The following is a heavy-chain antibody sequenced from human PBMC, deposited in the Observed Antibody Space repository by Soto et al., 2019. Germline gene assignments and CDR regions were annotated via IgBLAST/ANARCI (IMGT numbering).Heavy chain of an antibody. CDR2: ISNGGGTI. CDR3: VRERSGSYYDAFDI. D-gene: IGHD1-26*01. CDR1: GFSFSSHE. V-gene: IGHV3-48*03. J-gene: IGHJ3*02. Sequence: PGGSLRLSCAASGFSFSSHEMNWVRQAPGKGLEWVSYISNGGGTIYYADSVKGRFTISRDNAKNSLYLQMNSLRAEDTAVYFCVRERSGSYYDAFDIWGQGTMVTVSS.